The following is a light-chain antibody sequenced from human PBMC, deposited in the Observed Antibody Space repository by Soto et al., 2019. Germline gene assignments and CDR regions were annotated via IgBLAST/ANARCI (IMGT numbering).Light chain of an antibody. Sequence: EILMTQSPASLSVSPGEGATLSCRALQSVNSNLAWYQQKPGQAPRLLIYGPSIRAIGIPARFSGSGSGTEFTLTISSLQSEDFAVYYCQQYNNWWTFGQGTKVEIK. CDR3: QQYNNWWT. V-gene: IGKV3-15*01. J-gene: IGKJ1*01. CDR1: QSVNSN. CDR2: GPS.